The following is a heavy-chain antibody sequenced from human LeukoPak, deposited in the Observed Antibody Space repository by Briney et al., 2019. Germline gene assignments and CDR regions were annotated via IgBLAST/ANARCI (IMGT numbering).Heavy chain of an antibody. CDR3: AKSRDHDFWSGYSYYFDY. D-gene: IGHD3-3*01. CDR2: IYSGGST. J-gene: IGHJ4*02. V-gene: IGHV3-53*01. CDR1: GFTVSSNY. Sequence: PGGSLRLSCAASGFTVSSNYMSWVRQAPGKGLEWVSVIYSGGSTYYADSVKGRFTISRDNSKNTLYLQMNSLRAEDTAVYYCAKSRDHDFWSGYSYYFDYWGQGTLVTVSS.